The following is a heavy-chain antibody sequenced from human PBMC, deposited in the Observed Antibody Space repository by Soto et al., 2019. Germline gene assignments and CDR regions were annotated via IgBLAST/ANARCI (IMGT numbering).Heavy chain of an antibody. J-gene: IGHJ5*02. V-gene: IGHV4-39*01. CDR3: ARQTGSSWSDTTYNWFDP. CDR2: IYYSGST. D-gene: IGHD6-13*01. CDR1: GGSISSSSYY. Sequence: QLQLQESGPGLVKPSETLSLTCTVSGGSISSSSYYWGWIRQPPGKGLEWIGSIYYSGSTYYNPSLKSRATISVDTSKNQFSLKLSSVTAADTAVYYCARQTGSSWSDTTYNWFDPLGQGTLVTVSS.